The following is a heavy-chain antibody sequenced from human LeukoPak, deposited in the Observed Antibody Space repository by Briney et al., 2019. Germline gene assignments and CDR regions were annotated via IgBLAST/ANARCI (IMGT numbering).Heavy chain of an antibody. J-gene: IGHJ4*02. Sequence: GGSLRPSCAASGFTFSGYTMNWVRQAPGKGLEWVSSLTSSSTYIYYADSVKGRFTISRDNARNSLYLQMNSLRAEDTAVYYCVRARLSQYSGGWYSAFFDYWGQGTLVTVSS. CDR2: LTSSSTYI. CDR3: VRARLSQYSGGWYSAFFDY. D-gene: IGHD6-19*01. CDR1: GFTFSGYT. V-gene: IGHV3-21*01.